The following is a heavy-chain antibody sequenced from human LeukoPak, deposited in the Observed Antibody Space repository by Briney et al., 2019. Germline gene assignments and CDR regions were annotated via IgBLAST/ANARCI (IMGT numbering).Heavy chain of an antibody. CDR3: AGGYSGSYFYYYYYMDV. CDR2: IYTSGST. CDR1: GGSISSYY. J-gene: IGHJ6*03. D-gene: IGHD1-26*01. V-gene: IGHV4-4*09. Sequence: SETLSLTCTVSGGSISSYYWSWIRQPPGKGLECIGYIYTSGSTNYNPSLKSRVTISVDTSKNQFSLKLSSVTAADTAVYYCAGGYSGSYFYYYYYMDVWGKGTTVTVSS.